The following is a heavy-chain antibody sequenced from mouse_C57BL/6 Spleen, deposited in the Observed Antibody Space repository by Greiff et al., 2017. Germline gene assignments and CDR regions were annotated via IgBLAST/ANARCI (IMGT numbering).Heavy chain of an antibody. D-gene: IGHD1-1*01. CDR2: IDPSDSET. V-gene: IGHV1-52*01. CDR1: GYTFTSYW. J-gene: IGHJ1*03. Sequence: QVQLQQPGAELVRPGSSVKLSCKASGYTFTSYWMHWVKQRPIQGLEWIGNIDPSDSETHYNQKFKDKATLTVDKSSSTAYMQLSSLTSEDSAVYYCATHYYGSSYWYFDGWGTGTTVTVSS. CDR3: ATHYYGSSYWYFDG.